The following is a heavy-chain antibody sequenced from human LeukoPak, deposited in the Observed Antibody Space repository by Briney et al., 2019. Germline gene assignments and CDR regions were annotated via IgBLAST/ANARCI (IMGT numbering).Heavy chain of an antibody. J-gene: IGHJ4*02. CDR1: GFTFSSYG. Sequence: GGSLRLSCAASGFTFSSYGMHWVRQAPGKGLEWVAVIWYDGSNKYYADSVKGRFTISRDNAKNTLYLQMNSLRAEDTAVYYCARALAVAGTGGHYWGQGTLVTVSS. D-gene: IGHD6-19*01. CDR2: IWYDGSNK. V-gene: IGHV3-33*01. CDR3: ARALAVAGTGGHY.